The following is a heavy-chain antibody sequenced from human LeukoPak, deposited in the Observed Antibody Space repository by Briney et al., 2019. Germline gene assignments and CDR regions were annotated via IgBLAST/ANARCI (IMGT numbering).Heavy chain of an antibody. J-gene: IGHJ6*02. Sequence: NASETLSLTCTVSGGSISSYYWSWIRQPPGKGLEWIGYIYDSGSTNYNPSLKGRVTISVDTSKNQFSLKLSSVTAADTAVYYCARVGGTNYYYYGMDVWGQGTTVTVSS. CDR1: GGSISSYY. CDR2: IYDSGST. D-gene: IGHD1-1*01. V-gene: IGHV4-59*01. CDR3: ARVGGTNYYYYGMDV.